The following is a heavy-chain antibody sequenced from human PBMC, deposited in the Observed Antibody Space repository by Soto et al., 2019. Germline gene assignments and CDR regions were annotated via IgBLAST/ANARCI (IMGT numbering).Heavy chain of an antibody. CDR1: GGTFSSYR. CDR2: IVPIYRTA. D-gene: IGHD6-13*01. J-gene: IGHJ4*02. Sequence: VASVKVSCKASGGTFSSYRINWVRQAPGQGHEWVGGIVPIYRTADYAQKFQGRVTITADESARTSYMELRSLKSQDTAVYYCVRDSGAKLSSSWGQGTLVTVSS. V-gene: IGHV1-69*13. CDR3: VRDSGAKLSSS.